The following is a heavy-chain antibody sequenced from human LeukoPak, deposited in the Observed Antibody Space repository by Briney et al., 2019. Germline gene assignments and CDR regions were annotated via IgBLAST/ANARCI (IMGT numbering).Heavy chain of an antibody. CDR3: ARAVVVAATRWFDP. J-gene: IGHJ5*02. CDR2: IYYSGRT. CDR1: GGSISSGDYY. V-gene: IGHV4-30-4*01. D-gene: IGHD2-15*01. Sequence: PSETLSLTCTVSGGSISSGDYYWSWIRQPPGKGLEWIGYIYYSGRTYYNPSLKSRVTISVDTSTNQFSLKLSSLTAADTAVYYCARAVVVAATRWFDPWGQGTLVTVSS.